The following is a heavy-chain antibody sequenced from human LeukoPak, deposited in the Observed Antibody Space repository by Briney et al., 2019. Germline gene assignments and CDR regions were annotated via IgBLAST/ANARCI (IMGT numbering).Heavy chain of an antibody. CDR3: ARDSTGNFDY. D-gene: IGHD6-25*01. Sequence: GGSLRLSCAASGFTFSSYWMHWVRHAPVKGLVWVSRINSDGSSTSYADSVKGRFTISRDNAKNTLYLQMNSLRAEDTAVYYCARDSTGNFDYWGQGTLVTVSS. J-gene: IGHJ4*02. V-gene: IGHV3-74*01. CDR1: GFTFSSYW. CDR2: INSDGSST.